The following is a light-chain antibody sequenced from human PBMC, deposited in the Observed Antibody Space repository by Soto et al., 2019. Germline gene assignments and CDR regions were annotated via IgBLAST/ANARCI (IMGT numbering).Light chain of an antibody. Sequence: SYELTQPPSMSVSPGQTAVITCSGDALPRQYVYWFKQKPGQAPVLVIYQDTRRPPTIPARFSGSASGTTVSLTISGVQADDEADYYCPSADTSGNIEVFGPGTKVTVL. CDR2: QDT. J-gene: IGLJ1*01. CDR1: ALPRQY. V-gene: IGLV3-25*02. CDR3: PSADTSGNIEV.